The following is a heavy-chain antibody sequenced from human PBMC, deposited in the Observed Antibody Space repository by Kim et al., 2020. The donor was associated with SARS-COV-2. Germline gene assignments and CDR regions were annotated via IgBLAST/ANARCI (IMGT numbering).Heavy chain of an antibody. CDR1: EFTFSTYW. V-gene: IGHV3-74*01. J-gene: IGHJ6*03. CDR3: ARASSTSCPCYYMDV. Sequence: GGSLRLSCAASEFTFSTYWMYLVRQAPGKGLVWVSRISSSGNSTNYADSVKGRFTISRDNAKNTLYLQMNSLRAEDTAVYYCARASSTSCPCYYMDVWGKGTTVTVSS. CDR2: ISSSGNST. D-gene: IGHD2-2*01.